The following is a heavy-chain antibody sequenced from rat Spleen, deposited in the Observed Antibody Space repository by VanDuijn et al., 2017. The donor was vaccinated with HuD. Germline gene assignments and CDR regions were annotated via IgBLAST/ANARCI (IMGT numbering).Heavy chain of an antibody. CDR2: ISSDGSST. J-gene: IGHJ1*01. CDR3: ARHNSGYWYFDF. V-gene: IGHV5-29*01. D-gene: IGHD4-3*01. CDR1: GFTFSDYY. Sequence: EVQLVESDGGLVQPGRSLKLSCAASGFTFSDYYMAWVRQAPTKGLEWVATISSDGSSTYYRDSVKGRFTISRVNAKSTLYLQMDSLRSEDTATYYCARHNSGYWYFDFWGPGTMVTVSS.